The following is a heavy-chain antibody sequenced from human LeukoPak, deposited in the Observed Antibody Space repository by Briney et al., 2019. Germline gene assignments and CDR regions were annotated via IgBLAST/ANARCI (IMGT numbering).Heavy chain of an antibody. CDR1: GYTFTSYD. CDR2: MNPNSGNT. Sequence: ASVKVSCKASGYTFTSYDINWVRHATGQGLEWMGWMNPNSGNTGYAQKFQGRVTMTRNTSISTAYMELSSLRSEDTAVYYCASSDSSSWYNWFGPWGQGTLVTVSS. V-gene: IGHV1-8*01. CDR3: ASSDSSSWYNWFGP. J-gene: IGHJ5*02. D-gene: IGHD6-13*01.